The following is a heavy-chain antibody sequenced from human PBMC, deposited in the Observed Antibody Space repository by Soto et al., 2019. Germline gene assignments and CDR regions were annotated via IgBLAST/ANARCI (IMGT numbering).Heavy chain of an antibody. CDR1: VGSISNYY. V-gene: IGHV4-59*01. CDR3: ASGGNWFDP. D-gene: IGHD3-16*01. CDR2: MYYNGNI. J-gene: IGHJ5*02. Sequence: SETLSLTCNVSVGSISNYYWTWVRQSPEKGLEWIGYMYYNGNINYNPSLKSRVTISIDTSKNQFSLTLKSVTAADTAVYYCASGGNWFDPWGQGVLVTVSS.